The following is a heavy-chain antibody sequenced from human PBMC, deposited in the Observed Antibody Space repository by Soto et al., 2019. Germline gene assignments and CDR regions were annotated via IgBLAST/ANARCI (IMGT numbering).Heavy chain of an antibody. CDR1: GGSFSGYS. Sequence: QVQLQQWGAGLLKPSETLSLTCAVYGGSFSGYSWTWIRQPPGTGLEWVGEINHTGSTNYNPSLTSRVTISVDTSKNQFSLKLTSVTAADTAVYYCARDKITGLFDYWGQGTLVTVFS. D-gene: IGHD2-8*02. CDR3: ARDKITGLFDY. CDR2: INHTGST. J-gene: IGHJ4*02. V-gene: IGHV4-34*01.